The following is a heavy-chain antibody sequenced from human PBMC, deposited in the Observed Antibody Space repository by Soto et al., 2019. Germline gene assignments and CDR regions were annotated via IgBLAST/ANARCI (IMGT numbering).Heavy chain of an antibody. CDR3: ARGVVVVAASQVGWFDP. CDR2: IIPMFGTA. D-gene: IGHD2-15*01. CDR1: GGTFSRDA. Sequence: QVQLVQSGAEVKNPGSSVKVSCKASGGTFSRDAISWVRQAPGQGLEWMGGIIPMFGTAKYVQKFQGRLTITADESTTTAYMELRILRSDDTAVYYCARGVVVVAASQVGWFDPCGQGTLVTVSS. V-gene: IGHV1-69*01. J-gene: IGHJ5*02.